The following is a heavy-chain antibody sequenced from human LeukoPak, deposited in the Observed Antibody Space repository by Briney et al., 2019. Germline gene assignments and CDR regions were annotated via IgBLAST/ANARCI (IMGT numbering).Heavy chain of an antibody. J-gene: IGHJ4*02. Sequence: PGVSLRLSCAASGFTFSSYNMNWVRQAPGKELEWVSSIHSGGGHIYYGDSVKGRFTISRDNTKNSLYLQMNSLRAEDTAVYHCVRDGSGSYSSPYYFDYWGQGTLVTVS. CDR1: GFTFSSYN. CDR3: VRDGSGSYSSPYYFDY. V-gene: IGHV3-21*01. D-gene: IGHD1-26*01. CDR2: IHSGGGHI.